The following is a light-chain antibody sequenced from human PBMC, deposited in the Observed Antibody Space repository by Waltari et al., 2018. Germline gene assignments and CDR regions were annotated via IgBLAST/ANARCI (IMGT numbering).Light chain of an antibody. CDR1: NIGSKS. CDR3: QVWDSSSDHPGV. J-gene: IGLJ3*02. CDR2: YDS. V-gene: IGLV3-21*04. Sequence: SYVLTQPPSVSVAPGKTARITCGGNNIGSKSVHWYQQKPGQAPVLVIYYDSDRPSGIPERFSGSNSGNTATRSISRVEAGDEADYYCQVWDSSSDHPGVFGGGTELTVL.